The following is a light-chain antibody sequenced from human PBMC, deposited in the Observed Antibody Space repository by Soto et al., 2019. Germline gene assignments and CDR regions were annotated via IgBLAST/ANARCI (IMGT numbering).Light chain of an antibody. CDR1: SSDVGGYNY. J-gene: IGLJ1*01. CDR2: DVS. Sequence: QSALTQPRSVSGSPGQSVTISCTGTSSDVGGYNYVSWYQQHPGKAPKLMIYDVSKRPSGVPDRFSGSKSGNTASLTISGLQAEDDAEYYCCSYAGSYRGVFGTGTKLTVL. CDR3: CSYAGSYRGV. V-gene: IGLV2-11*01.